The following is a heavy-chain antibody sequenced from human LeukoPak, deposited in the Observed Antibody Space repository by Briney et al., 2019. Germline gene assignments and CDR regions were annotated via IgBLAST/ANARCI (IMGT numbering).Heavy chain of an antibody. V-gene: IGHV4-30-4*01. D-gene: IGHD3-10*01. CDR2: IYHSGST. CDR1: GGSISSGDYY. CDR3: ARGLRGIMVRGAITDLNWFDP. Sequence: SETLSLTCTVSGGSISSGDYYWTWIRQPPGKGLEWIGYIYHSGSTHYKASLKSRLTISLDTSRNQFYLRLTSVTAADTAVYFCARGLRGIMVRGAITDLNWFDPWGQGTLVAVSS. J-gene: IGHJ5*02.